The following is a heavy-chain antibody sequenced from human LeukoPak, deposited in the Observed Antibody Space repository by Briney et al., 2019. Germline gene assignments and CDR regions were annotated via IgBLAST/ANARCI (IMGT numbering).Heavy chain of an antibody. CDR1: GGSISSSNW. Sequence: PSGTLSLTCAVSGGSISSSNWWSWVRQPPGKGLEWIGEIYHSGSTNYNPSLKSRVTISVDKSKNQFSLKLSSVTAADTAVYYCARDSYSSWLTFDPWGQGTLVTVSS. D-gene: IGHD6-6*01. CDR2: IYHSGST. V-gene: IGHV4-4*02. J-gene: IGHJ5*02. CDR3: ARDSYSSWLTFDP.